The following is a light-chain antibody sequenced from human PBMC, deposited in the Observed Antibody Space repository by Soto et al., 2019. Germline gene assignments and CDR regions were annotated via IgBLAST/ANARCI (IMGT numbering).Light chain of an antibody. CDR2: GAS. CDR1: QSVSSSY. V-gene: IGKV3-20*01. CDR3: QQYGSSRP. J-gene: IGKJ1*01. Sequence: IRLTQSPGTLSLSQGERATLSCRASQSVSSSYLAWYQQKPGQAPRLLIYGASSRATGIPDRFSGSGSGTDFTLTISRLEPEDFAVYYCQQYGSSRPFGQGTKVDIK.